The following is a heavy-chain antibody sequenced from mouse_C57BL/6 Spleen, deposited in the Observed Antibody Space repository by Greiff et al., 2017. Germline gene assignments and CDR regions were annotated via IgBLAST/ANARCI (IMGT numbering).Heavy chain of an antibody. D-gene: IGHD2-1*01. CDR3: ARGGNLDLLRAWFAY. CDR2: IYPSDSET. Sequence: QVQLQQPGAELVRPGSSVKLSCKASGYTFTSYWMDWVKQRPGQGLEWIGNIYPSDSETHYNQKFKDKATLTVDKSSSTAYMQLSSLTSEDSAVYYCARGGNLDLLRAWFAYWGPGTLVTVSA. J-gene: IGHJ3*01. CDR1: GYTFTSYW. V-gene: IGHV1-61*01.